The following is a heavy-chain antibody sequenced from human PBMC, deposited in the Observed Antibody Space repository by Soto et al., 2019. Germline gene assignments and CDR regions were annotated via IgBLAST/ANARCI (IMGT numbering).Heavy chain of an antibody. V-gene: IGHV3-66*01. CDR3: ARDYDTSRGDWAYYGIDV. Sequence: EVQLVESGGGLVQPGGSLRISCAASGLTVSTNYMSWVRQAPGKGLEWGSIIYYGGTTYYADSVMGRFTISRDDSKNTLYLQMHSLRAEDTAVYYCARDYDTSRGDWAYYGIDVWGQGTTVTVSS. D-gene: IGHD3-9*01. CDR1: GLTVSTNY. CDR2: IYYGGTT. J-gene: IGHJ6*02.